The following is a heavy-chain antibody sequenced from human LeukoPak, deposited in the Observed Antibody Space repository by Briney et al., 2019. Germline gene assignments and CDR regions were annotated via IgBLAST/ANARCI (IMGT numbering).Heavy chain of an antibody. CDR3: ARDGRAVAGPYYFDY. D-gene: IGHD6-19*01. J-gene: IGHJ4*02. V-gene: IGHV4-59*12. CDR1: GGSISSYY. Sequence: SETLSLTCTVSGGSISSYYWSWIRQPPGKGLEWIGYIYYSGSTNYKPSLKSRVTISVDTSKNQFSLKLSSVTAADTAVYYCARDGRAVAGPYYFDYWGQGTLVTVSS. CDR2: IYYSGST.